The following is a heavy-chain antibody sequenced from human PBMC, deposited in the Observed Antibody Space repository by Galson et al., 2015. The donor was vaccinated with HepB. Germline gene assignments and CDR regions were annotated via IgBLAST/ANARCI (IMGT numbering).Heavy chain of an antibody. CDR2: IWFDGNNK. Sequence: SLRLSCATSGFIFRNYGIHWVRQAPGKGLEWVAVIWFDGNNKYYGDSVKGRFTISRDNSRNTVDLHMNSLKASDTAMYYCARHVTGADSGSGTGFDYWGQGTLVTVSS. CDR1: GFIFRNYG. J-gene: IGHJ4*02. V-gene: IGHV3-33*01. CDR3: ARHVTGADSGSGTGFDY. D-gene: IGHD3-10*01.